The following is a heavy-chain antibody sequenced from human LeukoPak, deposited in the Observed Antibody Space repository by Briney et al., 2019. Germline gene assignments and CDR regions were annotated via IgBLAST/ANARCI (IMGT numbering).Heavy chain of an antibody. CDR1: GGSITSYY. Sequence: SETLSLTCTVSGGSITSYYWSWIRQPPGKGLEWIGYVSHSGSTYYNPSLKSRVTISVDTSKNQFSLKLSSVTAADTAVYYCAGSIAAAGLVGWFDPWGQGTLVTVSS. J-gene: IGHJ5*02. CDR3: AGSIAAAGLVGWFDP. V-gene: IGHV4-59*12. D-gene: IGHD6-13*01. CDR2: VSHSGST.